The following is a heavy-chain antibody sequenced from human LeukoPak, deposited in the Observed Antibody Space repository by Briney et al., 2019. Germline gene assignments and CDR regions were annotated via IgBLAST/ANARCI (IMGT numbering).Heavy chain of an antibody. CDR1: GFTFDDYA. J-gene: IGHJ6*03. V-gene: IGHV3-9*01. CDR3: ARAGALPTSYYYYYYMDV. CDR2: ISWNSGSI. D-gene: IGHD1-26*01. Sequence: PGRSLRLSCAASGFTFDDYAMHWVRQAPGKGLEWVSGISWNSGSIGYADSVKGRFTISRDNAKNSLYLQMNSLRAEDTALYYCARAGALPTSYYYYYYMDVWGKGTTVTVSS.